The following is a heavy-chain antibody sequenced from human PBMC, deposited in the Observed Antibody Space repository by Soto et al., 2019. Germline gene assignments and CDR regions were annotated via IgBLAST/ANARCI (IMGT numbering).Heavy chain of an antibody. D-gene: IGHD2-8*02. Sequence: EVLLVEAGGGLVKPGGSLRLSCGASGFTFSTYSMNWVRQAPGKGLEWVSSIDSGSNFIYYADSVKGRFTISRDNANNSLYLQTHSLRAEDTAVYYCASAGGTYWGQGALVTVSS. CDR1: GFTFSTYS. J-gene: IGHJ4*02. CDR2: IDSGSNFI. CDR3: ASAGGTY. V-gene: IGHV3-21*01.